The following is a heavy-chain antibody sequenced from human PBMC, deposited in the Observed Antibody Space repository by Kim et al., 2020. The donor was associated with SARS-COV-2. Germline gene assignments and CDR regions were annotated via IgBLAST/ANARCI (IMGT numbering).Heavy chain of an antibody. Sequence: GGSLRLSCAASGFTFSGSAMHWVRQASGKGLEWVGRIRSKANSYATAYAASVKGRFTISRDDSKNTAYLQMNSLKTEDTAVYYCTRHPDIVVVVAATLYNWFDPWGQGTLVTVSS. V-gene: IGHV3-73*01. CDR3: TRHPDIVVVVAATLYNWFDP. CDR2: IRSKANSYAT. D-gene: IGHD2-15*01. J-gene: IGHJ5*02. CDR1: GFTFSGSA.